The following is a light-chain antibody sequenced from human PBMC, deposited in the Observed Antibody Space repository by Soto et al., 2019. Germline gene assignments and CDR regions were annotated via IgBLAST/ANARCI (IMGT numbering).Light chain of an antibody. CDR3: SSYTSSSTVI. CDR1: SMDVGGHNY. CDR2: DVS. V-gene: IGLV2-14*03. Sequence: QSVLTQPASVSGSPGQSITISCTGTSMDVGGHNYVSWYQQHPGKAPRLMISDVSSRPSGVSPRFSGSKSGNMASLTISGLQPEDEADYYCSSYTSSSTVIFGGGTKLTVL. J-gene: IGLJ2*01.